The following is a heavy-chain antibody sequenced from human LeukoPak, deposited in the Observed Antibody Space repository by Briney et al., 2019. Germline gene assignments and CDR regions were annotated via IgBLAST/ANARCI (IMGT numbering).Heavy chain of an antibody. CDR3: ARGGDLGYCSSTSCSNWFDP. V-gene: IGHV4-59*01. J-gene: IGHJ5*02. Sequence: SETLSLTCIVSGGSISSYHWSWIRQPPGKGLEWIGYIYYSGSTNYNPSLKSRVTISVDTSKNQFSLKLSSVTAADPAVYYCARGGDLGYCSSTSCSNWFDPWGQGTLVTVSS. CDR1: GGSISSYH. D-gene: IGHD2-2*01. CDR2: IYYSGST.